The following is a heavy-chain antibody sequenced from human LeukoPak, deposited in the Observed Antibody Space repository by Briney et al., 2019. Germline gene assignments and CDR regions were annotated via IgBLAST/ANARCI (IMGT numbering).Heavy chain of an antibody. J-gene: IGHJ4*02. Sequence: GGSLRLSCTASGFTFSSYAMSWVRQAPGKGLEWVSAISGSGGSTYYADSVKGGFTISRENSKNTLYLQVNSLRAEDRAVYYCAKGTHSGVLFFDYWGQGTMVTVSS. V-gene: IGHV3-23*01. CDR1: GFTFSSYA. CDR3: AKGTHSGVLFFDY. D-gene: IGHD3-16*01. CDR2: ISGSGGST.